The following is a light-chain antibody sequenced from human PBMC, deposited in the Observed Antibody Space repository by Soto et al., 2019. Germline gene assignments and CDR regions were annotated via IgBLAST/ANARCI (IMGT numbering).Light chain of an antibody. CDR3: QQYNNWTRT. V-gene: IGKV1-5*03. CDR2: KAS. J-gene: IGKJ1*01. CDR1: QTISGW. Sequence: DIQMTQYPSTLSGSVGDRVTITCGASQTISGWLDWYQQKPGKAPKLLIYKASTLKSGVPSRLRGSGYGTELTLTISSLKYEDFEVYLCQQYNNWTRTFGHGTKVDIK.